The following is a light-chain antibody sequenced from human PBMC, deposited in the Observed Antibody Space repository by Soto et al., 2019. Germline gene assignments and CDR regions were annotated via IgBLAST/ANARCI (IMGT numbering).Light chain of an antibody. Sequence: DIPLTQSPSTLSPSVGDRVTITCRASQSISSWLAWYQQKPGKAPKLLIYKASSLESGVPSRFSGSGSGTEFNLTISSLQPDDFATYYCQQYNSYPYTFGQGTKLEIK. CDR3: QQYNSYPYT. J-gene: IGKJ2*01. V-gene: IGKV1-5*03. CDR1: QSISSW. CDR2: KAS.